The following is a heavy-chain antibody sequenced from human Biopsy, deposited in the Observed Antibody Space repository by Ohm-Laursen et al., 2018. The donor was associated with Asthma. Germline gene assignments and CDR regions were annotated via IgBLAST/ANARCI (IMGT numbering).Heavy chain of an antibody. CDR2: INAANGNT. Sequence: GSSVKVSCKASGYTFINYAIHWVRQAPGHSLEWMGWINAANGNTKYPQKFQGGLTISRDTSASTAYMDLSSLRSEDTAVYYCARTYFDFLTGQVHDAFAMWGQGTMVTVSS. J-gene: IGHJ3*02. CDR1: GYTFINYA. D-gene: IGHD3-9*01. V-gene: IGHV1-3*01. CDR3: ARTYFDFLTGQVHDAFAM.